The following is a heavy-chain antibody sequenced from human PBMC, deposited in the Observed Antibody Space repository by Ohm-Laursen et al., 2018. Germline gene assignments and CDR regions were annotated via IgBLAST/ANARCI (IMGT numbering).Heavy chain of an antibody. CDR2: ISGSGGGT. D-gene: IGHD2-8*01. V-gene: IGHV3-23*01. CDR3: AKDLERVLMVYGRMDYYYGMDV. J-gene: IGHJ6*02. Sequence: SLRLSCSASGFTFSSYAMSWVRQAPGKGLEWVSGISGSGGGTYYADSVKGRFTISRDNSNNTLYLQMNSLRAEDTAVYYCAKDLERVLMVYGRMDYYYGMDVWGQGTTVTVSS. CDR1: GFTFSSYA.